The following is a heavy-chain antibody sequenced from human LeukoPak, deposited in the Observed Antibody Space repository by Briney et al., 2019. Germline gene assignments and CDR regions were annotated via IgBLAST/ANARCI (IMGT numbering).Heavy chain of an antibody. Sequence: GGSLRLSCAASGFTFSSYDMNWVRQAPGKGLEWVSYISSSGSTIYYADSVKGRFTISRDNAKNSLYLQMNSLRAEDTAVYYCARDQNIAAAGTYYYGMDVWGQGTTVTVSS. CDR2: ISSSGSTI. V-gene: IGHV3-48*03. D-gene: IGHD6-13*01. CDR3: ARDQNIAAAGTYYYGMDV. J-gene: IGHJ6*02. CDR1: GFTFSSYD.